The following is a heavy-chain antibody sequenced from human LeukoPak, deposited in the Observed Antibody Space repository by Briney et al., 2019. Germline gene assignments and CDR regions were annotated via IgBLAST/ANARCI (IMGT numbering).Heavy chain of an antibody. J-gene: IGHJ6*02. V-gene: IGHV3-23*01. CDR3: AKDSSPTYYYYGMDV. Sequence: GGSLRLSCAASGFTFGSYAMSWVRQAPGKGLEWVSAISGSGGSTYYADSVKGRFTISRDNSKNTLYLQMNSLRAEDTAVYYCAKDSSPTYYYYGMDVWGQGTTVTVSS. CDR2: ISGSGGST. D-gene: IGHD6-13*01. CDR1: GFTFGSYA.